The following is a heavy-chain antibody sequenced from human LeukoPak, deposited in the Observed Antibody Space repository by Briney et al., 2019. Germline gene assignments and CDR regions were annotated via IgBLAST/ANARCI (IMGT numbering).Heavy chain of an antibody. CDR3: ARGSGSGWPLDR. Sequence: GGSLRLSCAASGFTFSSYWMHWVRQAPGKGLVWVSRINSDGSDIRYADSVKGRFTISRDNAKNTLYLQMNTLRAEDTGVYYCARGSGSGWPLDRWGQGALVTVSS. D-gene: IGHD6-19*01. J-gene: IGHJ5*02. CDR2: INSDGSDI. CDR1: GFTFSSYW. V-gene: IGHV3-74*01.